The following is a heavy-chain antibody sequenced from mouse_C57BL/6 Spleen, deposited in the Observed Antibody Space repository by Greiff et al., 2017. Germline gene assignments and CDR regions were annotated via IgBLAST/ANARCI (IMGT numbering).Heavy chain of an antibody. J-gene: IGHJ1*03. Sequence: VQLQQSGPELVKPGASVKIPCKASGYTFTDYNMDWVKQSHGKSLEWIGDINPNNGGTIYNQKFKGKATLTVDKYSSTAYMELRSLTSEDTAVYYCARPYGSSYFYWYFDVWGTGTTVTVSS. CDR3: ARPYGSSYFYWYFDV. CDR1: GYTFTDYN. CDR2: INPNNGGT. V-gene: IGHV1-18*01. D-gene: IGHD1-1*01.